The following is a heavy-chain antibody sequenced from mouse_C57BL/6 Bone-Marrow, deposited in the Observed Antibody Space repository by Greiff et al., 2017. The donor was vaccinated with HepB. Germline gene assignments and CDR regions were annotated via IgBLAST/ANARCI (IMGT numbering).Heavy chain of an antibody. Sequence: QVQLKQPGAELVKPGASVKVSCKASGYTFTSYWMHWVKQRPGQGLEWIGRIHPSDSDTNYNQKFKGKATLTVDKSSSTAYMQLSSLTSEDSAVYYCAIYYYGSSRYWYFDVWGTGTTVTVSS. J-gene: IGHJ1*03. CDR1: GYTFTSYW. V-gene: IGHV1-74*01. CDR2: IHPSDSDT. D-gene: IGHD1-1*01. CDR3: AIYYYGSSRYWYFDV.